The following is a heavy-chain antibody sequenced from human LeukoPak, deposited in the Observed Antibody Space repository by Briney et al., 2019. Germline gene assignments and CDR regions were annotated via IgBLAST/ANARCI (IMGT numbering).Heavy chain of an antibody. Sequence: GGSLRLSFAASGFTVSNNYMSWVRPAPGKGLEWVSVIYSGGSTYYADSVKGRFTISRDDSKNTLYLQMNSLRAEDTAVYYCARRAGDSSGYYHDAFDIWGQGTMVTVSS. J-gene: IGHJ3*02. CDR3: ARRAGDSSGYYHDAFDI. D-gene: IGHD3-22*01. CDR1: GFTVSNNY. V-gene: IGHV3-53*01. CDR2: IYSGGST.